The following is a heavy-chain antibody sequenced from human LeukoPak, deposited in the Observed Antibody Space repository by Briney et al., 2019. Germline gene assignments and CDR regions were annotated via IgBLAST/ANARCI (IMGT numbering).Heavy chain of an antibody. CDR3: TTLNILLWFGSYYGMDV. CDR1: GFTFSNAW. CDR2: IKSKTDGGTT. Sequence: GGSLRLSCAAPGFTFSNAWMSWVRQAPGKGLEWVGRIKSKTDGGTTDYAAPVKGRFTISRDDSENTLYLQMNSLKTEDTAVYYCTTLNILLWFGSYYGMDVWGQGTAVTVSS. D-gene: IGHD3-10*01. J-gene: IGHJ6*02. V-gene: IGHV3-15*01.